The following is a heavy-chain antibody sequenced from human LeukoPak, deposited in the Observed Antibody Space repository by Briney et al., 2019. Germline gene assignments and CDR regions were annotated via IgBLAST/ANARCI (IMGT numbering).Heavy chain of an antibody. D-gene: IGHD6-13*01. V-gene: IGHV4-34*01. J-gene: IGHJ5*02. CDR3: ARGVEQQLANWFDP. CDR2: INHSGSI. CDR1: GGSFSGYY. Sequence: SETLSLTCAVYGGSFSGYYWSWIRQPPGKGLEWIGEINHSGSINYNPSLKSRVTISVDTSKNQFSLKLSSVTAADTAVYYCARGVEQQLANWFDPWGQGTLVTVSS.